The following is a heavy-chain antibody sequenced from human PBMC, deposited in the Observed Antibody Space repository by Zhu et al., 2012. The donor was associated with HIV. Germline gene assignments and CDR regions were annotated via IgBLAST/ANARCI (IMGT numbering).Heavy chain of an antibody. D-gene: IGHD3-16*01. V-gene: IGHV4-4*09. CDR1: GNSISDYY. Sequence: QVQLQESGPGLVKPSETLSLTCSVSGNSISDYYRSWIRQPPGKGLEWIGYIYTSESTSFNPSLKSRVTISLDTSKNQFSLKLESVTAADTAVYYCARGSYGLDYWGQGTLVTVSS. CDR2: IYTSEST. J-gene: IGHJ4*02. CDR3: ARGSYGLDY.